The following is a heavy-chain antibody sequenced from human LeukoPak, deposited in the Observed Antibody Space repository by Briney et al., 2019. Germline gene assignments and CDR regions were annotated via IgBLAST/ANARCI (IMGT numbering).Heavy chain of an antibody. CDR2: IRYSGRTT. D-gene: IGHD4-17*01. J-gene: IGHJ4*02. V-gene: IGHV3-23*01. CDR3: ATFGVNTVTLPSYVY. CDR1: GFTFSNYA. Sequence: PGGSLRLSCATSGFTFSNYAMSWVRQAPGKGLEWLAAIRYSGRTTYYADSVEGRFTISSDNSKNALYLQMNNLRAEDTAVYYCATFGVNTVTLPSYVYWGQGTLVTVSS.